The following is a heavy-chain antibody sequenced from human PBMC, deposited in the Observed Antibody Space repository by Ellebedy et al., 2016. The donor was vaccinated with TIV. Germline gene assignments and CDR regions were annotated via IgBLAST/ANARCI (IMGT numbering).Heavy chain of an antibody. D-gene: IGHD1-1*01. V-gene: IGHV4-59*08. CDR2: FYHSGNT. CDR1: GGSISSYY. Sequence: SETLSLTCSVSGGSISSYYWTWIRQLPGKGLEWIAYFYHSGNTNYSPSLKSRVTISVDTSKNQFSLKLSSVTAADTAVYYCATYTMGRLDYWGQGTRVTVSS. CDR3: ATYTMGRLDY. J-gene: IGHJ4*02.